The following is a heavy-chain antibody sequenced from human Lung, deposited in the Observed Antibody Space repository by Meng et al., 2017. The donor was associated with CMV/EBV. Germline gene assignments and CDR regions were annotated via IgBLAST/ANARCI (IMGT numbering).Heavy chain of an antibody. V-gene: IGHV4-30-4*08. Sequence: LSCTVSGGSISSGDYYWSWIRQPPGNGLEWIGYIYYSGSTYYNPSLKSRVTISVDTSKNQFSLKLSSVTAAQSAVYYCARGNWNDAFVLDYWGQGTXVTVSS. CDR2: IYYSGST. D-gene: IGHD1-1*01. CDR3: ARGNWNDAFVLDY. J-gene: IGHJ4*02. CDR1: GGSISSGDYY.